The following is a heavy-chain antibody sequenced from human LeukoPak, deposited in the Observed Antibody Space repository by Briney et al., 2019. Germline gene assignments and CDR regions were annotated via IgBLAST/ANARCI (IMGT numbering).Heavy chain of an antibody. CDR3: VGAFDI. J-gene: IGHJ3*02. Sequence: GGSLRLSCAASGFTFSNAWMSWVRQAPGKGLEWVGRIKRKTDGGTTDYAAPVKGRFIISRDDSKNTLYLQMNSLKTEDTAVYYCVGAFDIWGQGTMVTVSS. V-gene: IGHV3-15*01. CDR1: GFTFSNAW. CDR2: IKRKTDGGTT.